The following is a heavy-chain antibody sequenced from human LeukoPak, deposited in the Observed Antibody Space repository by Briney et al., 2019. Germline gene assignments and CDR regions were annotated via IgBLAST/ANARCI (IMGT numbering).Heavy chain of an antibody. CDR1: GGTFSNYA. V-gene: IGHV1-69*13. Sequence: ASVKVSCKASGGTFSNYAISWVRQAPGQGLEWMGGIIPIFGTANYAQKFQGRVTITADESASTAYMELSSLTSEDTAVYYCYLNDFYDSSGYYSAYWGQGTLVTVSS. J-gene: IGHJ4*02. D-gene: IGHD3-22*01. CDR3: YLNDFYDSSGYYSAY. CDR2: IIPIFGTA.